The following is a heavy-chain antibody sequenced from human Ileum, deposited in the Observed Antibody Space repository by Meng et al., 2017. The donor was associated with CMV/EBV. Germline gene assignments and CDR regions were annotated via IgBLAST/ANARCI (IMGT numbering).Heavy chain of an antibody. CDR1: GVSINSYY. V-gene: IGHV4-59*01. D-gene: IGHD5-24*01. CDR3: ARSRGYNLYYFDY. CDR2: LYYTGSP. Sequence: SETLSLTCTVSGVSINSYYWNWIRQSPGKGLEWIGYLYYTGSPNYNPSLESRVTISIDTSKNQFSLRLNSVTAADTAVYYCARSRGYNLYYFDYWGQGALVTVPQ. J-gene: IGHJ4*02.